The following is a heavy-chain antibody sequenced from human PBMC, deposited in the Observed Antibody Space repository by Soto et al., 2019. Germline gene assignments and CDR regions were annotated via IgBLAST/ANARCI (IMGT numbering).Heavy chain of an antibody. D-gene: IGHD6-19*01. Sequence: GGSLRLSCAASGFTFRTYGMTWVRQAPGKGLEWVSGISGSGGERYYGDTGEGRFSISRDNSENTLFLQMHSLRAEDTAIYYCAKDTLNDSGSFDYWGQGTLVTVSS. CDR1: GFTFRTYG. CDR3: AKDTLNDSGSFDY. J-gene: IGHJ4*02. V-gene: IGHV3-23*01. CDR2: ISGSGGER.